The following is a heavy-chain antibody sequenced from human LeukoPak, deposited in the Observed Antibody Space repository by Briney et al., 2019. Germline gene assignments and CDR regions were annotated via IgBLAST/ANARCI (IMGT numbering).Heavy chain of an antibody. CDR1: GGSISSYY. V-gene: IGHV4-59*08. CDR2: IYYNGST. Sequence: SETLSLTCIVSGGSISSYYWTWIRQPPGKGLEWIGYIYYNGSTNYNPSLKSRVTISVDTSKNQFSLKLNSVTAADTAVYYCARQSRGIAVAGLDDWGQGILVTVSS. D-gene: IGHD6-19*01. J-gene: IGHJ4*02. CDR3: ARQSRGIAVAGLDD.